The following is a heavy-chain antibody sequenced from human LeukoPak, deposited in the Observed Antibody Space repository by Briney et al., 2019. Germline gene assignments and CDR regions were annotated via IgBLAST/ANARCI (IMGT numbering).Heavy chain of an antibody. CDR1: GITFSSYA. D-gene: IGHD3-22*01. J-gene: IGHJ4*02. Sequence: GGSLRLSCAASGITFSSYAMIWVRQGPGKGLEWVSAITGRGDRTYYADSVKGRFTISRDNAKNSLYLQMNSLRAEDTAVYYCARDYYDSALDYWGQGTLVTVSS. CDR3: ARDYYDSALDY. CDR2: ITGRGDRT. V-gene: IGHV3-23*01.